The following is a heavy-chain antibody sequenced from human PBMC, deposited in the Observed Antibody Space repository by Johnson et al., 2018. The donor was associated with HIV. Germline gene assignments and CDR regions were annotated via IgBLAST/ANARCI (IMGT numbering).Heavy chain of an antibody. J-gene: IGHJ3*02. CDR3: AKGYSSSDAFDI. D-gene: IGHD6-6*01. CDR1: GFTFSSYA. Sequence: QVQLVESGGGVVQPGTSLRLSCAASGFTFSSYAMHWVRQAPGKGLEWVAVISYDGSNKYYADSVKGRFTISRDNSKNTLYVQMNSLRAEDTAVYYCAKGYSSSDAFDIWGQGTMVTVSS. V-gene: IGHV3-30*14. CDR2: ISYDGSNK.